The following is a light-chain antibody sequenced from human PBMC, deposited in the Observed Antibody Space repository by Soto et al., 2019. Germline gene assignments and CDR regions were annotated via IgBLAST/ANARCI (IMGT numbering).Light chain of an antibody. CDR1: SSDVGAFNY. J-gene: IGLJ1*01. V-gene: IGLV2-14*01. CDR2: EVS. CDR3: SSYTSSTTAYV. Sequence: QSVLTQPASVSGSPGQSITISCTGTSSDVGAFNYVSWYQQRPGKAPQLMIYEVSDRPSGVSNRFSGSKSGNTASLTISGIKAEDEPDYYCSSYTSSTTAYVFGTGTKVTVL.